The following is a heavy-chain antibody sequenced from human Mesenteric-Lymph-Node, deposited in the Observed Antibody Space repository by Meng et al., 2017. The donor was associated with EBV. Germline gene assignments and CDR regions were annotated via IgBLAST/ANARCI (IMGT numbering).Heavy chain of an antibody. J-gene: IGHJ4*02. CDR2: INSDGSST. Sequence: EVQLVESGGGLVQPGXXXXLSCAASGFTFSSYWMHWVRQAPGKGLVWVSRINSDGSSTSYADSVKGRFTISRDNAKNTLYLQMNSLRAEDTAVYYCARVPGSRPFDYWGQGTLVTVSS. CDR3: ARVPGSRPFDY. V-gene: IGHV3-74*01. D-gene: IGHD6-25*01. CDR1: GFTFSSYW.